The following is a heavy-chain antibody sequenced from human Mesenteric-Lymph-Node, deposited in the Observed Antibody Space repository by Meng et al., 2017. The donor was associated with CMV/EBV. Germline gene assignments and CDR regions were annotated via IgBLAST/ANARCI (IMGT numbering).Heavy chain of an antibody. D-gene: IGHD2-2*01. CDR1: GFTFSSYA. CDR2: ISYDGSNK. J-gene: IGHJ3*02. Sequence: GESLKISCAASGFTFSSYAMHWVRQAPGKGLEWVAVISYDGSNKYYADSVKGRFTISRDNSKNTLYLQMNSLRAEDTAVYYCAREYCSSTSCPTLGAFDIWGQGTMVTVSS. V-gene: IGHV3-30*14. CDR3: AREYCSSTSCPTLGAFDI.